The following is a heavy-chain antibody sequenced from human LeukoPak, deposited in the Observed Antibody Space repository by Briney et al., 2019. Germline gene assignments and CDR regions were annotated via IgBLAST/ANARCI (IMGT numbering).Heavy chain of an antibody. Sequence: PSETLSLTCTVSGGSISSGSYYWSWIRPPAGKGLEWIGHIYISGSTNYNPSLKSRVTISVDTSKNQFSLKLNSVTAADTAVYFCARDARDRYNSNLDYWGQGALVTVSS. CDR3: ARDARDRYNSNLDY. CDR1: GGSISSGSYY. D-gene: IGHD5-24*01. J-gene: IGHJ4*02. CDR2: IYISGST. V-gene: IGHV4-61*09.